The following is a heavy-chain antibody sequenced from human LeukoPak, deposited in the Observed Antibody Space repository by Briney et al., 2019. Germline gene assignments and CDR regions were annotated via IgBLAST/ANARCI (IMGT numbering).Heavy chain of an antibody. CDR1: GYTFTSYY. V-gene: IGHV1-46*01. Sequence: ASVKVSCKASGYTFTSYYMHWVRQAPGQGLEWMGIINPSGGSTSYAQKFQGRVTMTRDTSTSTVYMELSSLRSEDTAVYYCASNPGSYTTTWTFDIWGQGTMVTVSS. J-gene: IGHJ3*02. CDR3: ASNPGSYTTTWTFDI. CDR2: INPSGGST. D-gene: IGHD4-17*01.